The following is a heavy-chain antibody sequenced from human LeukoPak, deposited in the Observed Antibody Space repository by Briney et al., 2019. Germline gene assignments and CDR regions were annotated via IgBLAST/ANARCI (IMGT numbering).Heavy chain of an antibody. Sequence: ASVKVSCKASGYTFTGYYMHWVRQAPGQGLEWMGWINPNSGGTNYAQKFQGRVTMTRDTSISTAYTELSRLRSDDTAVYYCARDGLWFGELLPTDYWGQGTLVTVSS. V-gene: IGHV1-2*02. D-gene: IGHD3-10*01. J-gene: IGHJ4*02. CDR1: GYTFTGYY. CDR3: ARDGLWFGELLPTDY. CDR2: INPNSGGT.